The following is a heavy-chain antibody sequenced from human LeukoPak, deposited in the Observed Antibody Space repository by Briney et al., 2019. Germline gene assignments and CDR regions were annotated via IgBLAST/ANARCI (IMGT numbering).Heavy chain of an antibody. D-gene: IGHD5-24*01. Sequence: GESLKISGKGSGYSVSIYRIAWVRQMPGKGLEWLGIIHPSDSQTTYSPSFQGQVTISADKSIRTAYLKWSSLKASDTAMYYCERQSMGDGYNAGDFGYWGQGTLVSVSS. J-gene: IGHJ4*02. CDR1: GYSVSIYR. CDR2: IHPSDSQT. CDR3: ERQSMGDGYNAGDFGY. V-gene: IGHV5-51*01.